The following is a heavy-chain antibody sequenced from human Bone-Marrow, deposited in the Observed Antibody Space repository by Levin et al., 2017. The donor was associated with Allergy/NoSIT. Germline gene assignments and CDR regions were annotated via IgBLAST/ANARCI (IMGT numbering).Heavy chain of an antibody. CDR2: ISNDGSSK. D-gene: IGHD2/OR15-2a*01. CDR1: GFTFSSSA. CDR3: ARPGASPVSFGPFYF. V-gene: IGHV3-30*03. Sequence: RPGGSLRLSCAASGFTFSSSAMHWVRQAPGRGLEWVAVISNDGSSKYYADSVEGRFIISRDNSKDTLYLQMNSLRADDTAVYYCARPGASPVSFGPFYFWGQGNLVTVSS. J-gene: IGHJ4*02.